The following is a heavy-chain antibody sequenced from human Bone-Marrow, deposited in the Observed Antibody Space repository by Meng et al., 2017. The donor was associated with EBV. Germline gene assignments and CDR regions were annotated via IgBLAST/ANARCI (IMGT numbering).Heavy chain of an antibody. V-gene: IGHV1-3*01. CDR1: GYTFTSYA. D-gene: IGHD3-10*01. CDR2: INAGNGNT. J-gene: IGHJ4*02. Sequence: QVRLVQSGAEVKNPGASGKVPCKASGYTFTSYAMHWVRQAPGQRLEWMGWINAGNGNTKYSQKFQGRVTITRDTSASTAYMELSSLRSEDTAVYYCARSPLWFGESNFDYWGQGTLVTVSS. CDR3: ARSPLWFGESNFDY.